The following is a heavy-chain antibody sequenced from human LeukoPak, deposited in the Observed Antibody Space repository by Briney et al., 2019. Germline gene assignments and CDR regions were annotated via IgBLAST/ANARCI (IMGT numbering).Heavy chain of an antibody. J-gene: IGHJ6*02. Sequence: GGSLRLSCAASGFTVSSNYMSWVRQAPGKGLEWVANIKQDGSEKYYVDSVKGRFTISRDNAKNSLYLQMNSLRAEDTAVYYCARDQRYYYGMDVWGQGTTVTVSS. CDR1: GFTVSSNY. CDR3: ARDQRYYYGMDV. V-gene: IGHV3-7*01. CDR2: IKQDGSEK.